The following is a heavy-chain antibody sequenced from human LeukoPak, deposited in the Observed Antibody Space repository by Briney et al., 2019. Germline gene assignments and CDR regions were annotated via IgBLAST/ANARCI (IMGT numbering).Heavy chain of an antibody. V-gene: IGHV4-59*01. CDR2: IYYSGNT. D-gene: IGHD3-3*01. CDR3: AREILWSGYFDY. Sequence: SVTLSLTCTVSGGSISSYYWSWIRQPPGKGLEWIGYIYYSGNTNYNPSLKSRITISVDTSKNQFSLKLSSVTAADTAVYYCAREILWSGYFDYWGQGTLVTVSS. J-gene: IGHJ4*02. CDR1: GGSISSYY.